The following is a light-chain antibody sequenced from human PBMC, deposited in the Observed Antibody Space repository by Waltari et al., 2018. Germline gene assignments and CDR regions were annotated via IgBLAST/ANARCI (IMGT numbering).Light chain of an antibody. CDR3: QSYDGTLGGLYV. CDR2: ENN. V-gene: IGLV1-40*01. J-gene: IGLJ1*01. Sequence: QSVLTQSPSVSGAPGQRVTISCSGSSSTTGAGYGVHSDQQLPGRAPKLLIFENNTRPSVVPDRFSGSKSGTSASLVITGLQAEDEADYYCQSYDGTLGGLYVFGSGTAVTVL. CDR1: SSTTGAGYG.